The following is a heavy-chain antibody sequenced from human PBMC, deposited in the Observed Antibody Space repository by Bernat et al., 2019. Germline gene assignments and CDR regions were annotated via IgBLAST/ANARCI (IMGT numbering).Heavy chain of an antibody. J-gene: IGHJ4*02. Sequence: QVQLQQWGAGLLKPSETLSLTCAVYGGSFSGYYWSWIRQPPGKGLEWIGEINHSGSTNYNPSLKSRFTISVDTSKNQFSLTLSSVTAADTAVYYCARGLRWPQYYFDYWGQGTLVTVSS. D-gene: IGHD4-23*01. CDR2: INHSGST. V-gene: IGHV4-34*01. CDR1: GGSFSGYY. CDR3: ARGLRWPQYYFDY.